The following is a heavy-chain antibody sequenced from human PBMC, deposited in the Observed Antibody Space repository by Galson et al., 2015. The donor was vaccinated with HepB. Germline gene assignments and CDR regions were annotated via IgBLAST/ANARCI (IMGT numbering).Heavy chain of an antibody. V-gene: IGHV1-2*02. CDR3: ARKKKGYSGYETYYYYMDV. J-gene: IGHJ6*03. Sequence: KASGYTFTGYYMHWVRQASGQGLEWMGWINPNSGGTNYAQKFQGRVTMTRDTSISTAYMELSRLRSDDTAVYYCARKKKGYSGYETYYYYMDVWGKGTTVTVSS. CDR2: INPNSGGT. D-gene: IGHD5-12*01. CDR1: GYTFTGYY.